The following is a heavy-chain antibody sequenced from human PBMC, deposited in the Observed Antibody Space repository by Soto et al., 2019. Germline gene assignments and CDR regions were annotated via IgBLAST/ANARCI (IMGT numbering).Heavy chain of an antibody. Sequence: GGSLRLSCAASGFSFSNYAMHWVRQVPGKGLEWVSGISSSGTFTYYADSVKGHLTISRDNSKNTLYLEMNSLRAEDTALYYCAKRADTAMVKGPIDYWGQGTLVTVSS. CDR2: ISSSGTFT. CDR3: AKRADTAMVKGPIDY. J-gene: IGHJ4*02. CDR1: GFSFSNYA. D-gene: IGHD5-18*01. V-gene: IGHV3-23*01.